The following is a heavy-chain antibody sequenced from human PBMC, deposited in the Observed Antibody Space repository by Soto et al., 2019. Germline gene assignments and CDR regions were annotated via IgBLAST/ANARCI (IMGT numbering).Heavy chain of an antibody. CDR1: GGSISSSSYY. Sequence: SETLSLTCTVSGGSISSSSYYWGWIRQPPGKGLEWIGRIYYSGSTYYNPSLKSRVTISVDTSKNQFSLKLSSVTAADTAVYYCARYNVGLLIAHWGQGTLVTVSS. CDR2: IYYSGST. J-gene: IGHJ4*02. V-gene: IGHV4-39*01. D-gene: IGHD2-21*02. CDR3: ARYNVGLLIAH.